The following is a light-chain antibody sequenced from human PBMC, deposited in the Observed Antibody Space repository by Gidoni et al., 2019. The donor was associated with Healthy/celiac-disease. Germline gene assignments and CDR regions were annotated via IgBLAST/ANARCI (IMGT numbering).Light chain of an antibody. CDR1: QGIRNY. CDR2: AAS. Sequence: DIQMTQSPSSLSASVGDRVTITCRASQGIRNYLGWYQQKPGKAPKRLIYAASSLQSGVPPRFSGSGSGTEFTLTISSLQPEDFATYYCLQHNSYPWTFGQGTKVEIK. V-gene: IGKV1-17*01. J-gene: IGKJ1*01. CDR3: LQHNSYPWT.